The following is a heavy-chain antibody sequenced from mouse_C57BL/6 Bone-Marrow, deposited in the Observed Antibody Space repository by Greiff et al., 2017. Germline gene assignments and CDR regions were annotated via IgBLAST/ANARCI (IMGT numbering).Heavy chain of an antibody. J-gene: IGHJ4*01. Sequence: VKLVESGPGLVAPSQSLSITCTVSGFSLTSYGVHWVRQPPGKGLEWLVVIWSDGSTTYNSALKSRLSISKDNSKSQVFLKMNSLQTDDTAMYYCARHGSYYSNPRAMDYWGQGTSVTVSS. D-gene: IGHD2-5*01. CDR2: IWSDGST. V-gene: IGHV2-6-1*01. CDR3: ARHGSYYSNPRAMDY. CDR1: GFSLTSYG.